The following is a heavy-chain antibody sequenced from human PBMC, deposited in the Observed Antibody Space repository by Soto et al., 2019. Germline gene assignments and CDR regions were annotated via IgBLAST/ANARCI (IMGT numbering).Heavy chain of an antibody. Sequence: EVQLVESGGGLVQPGGSLRLSCAASGFTLSSYWMSWVRQAPGKGLEWVANIKQDGSAKYYVDSVKGRFTISRDTAKSSLYLQLNSLRAEDTAVYYCAREYGSSYSPRYYGMDVWGQGTTVTVSS. CDR2: IKQDGSAK. J-gene: IGHJ6*02. D-gene: IGHD6-13*01. CDR3: AREYGSSYSPRYYGMDV. V-gene: IGHV3-7*05. CDR1: GFTLSSYW.